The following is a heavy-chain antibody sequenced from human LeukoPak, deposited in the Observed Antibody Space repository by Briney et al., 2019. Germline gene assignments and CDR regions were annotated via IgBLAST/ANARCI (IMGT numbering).Heavy chain of an antibody. D-gene: IGHD6-19*01. Sequence: SETLSLTCAVYGGAFSGHYWSWIRQPPGKGLEWIGEIYHTGSTNYNPSLKSRVTISVDTSKNQFSLKLSSVTAADTAVYYCAREAVAATGYYYYYMDVWGKGTTVTVSS. CDR3: AREAVAATGYYYYYMDV. V-gene: IGHV4-34*01. CDR1: GGAFSGHY. J-gene: IGHJ6*03. CDR2: IYHTGST.